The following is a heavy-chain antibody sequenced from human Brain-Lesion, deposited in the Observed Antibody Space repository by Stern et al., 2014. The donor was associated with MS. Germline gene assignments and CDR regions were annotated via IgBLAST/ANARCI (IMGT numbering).Heavy chain of an antibody. CDR1: GFTFSTYW. CDR3: GRGERGFDS. CDR2: VNNDGSRS. J-gene: IGHJ5*01. Sequence: VQLVQSGGGLVQPGGSLRLSCAASGFTFSTYWMHWVRQAPGKGLVGVSRVNNDGSRSSYAHSVKGRFTISRDNAKNTLYVQMNSLRVEDTAIYYCGRGERGFDSWGQGTLVTVSS. V-gene: IGHV3-74*01.